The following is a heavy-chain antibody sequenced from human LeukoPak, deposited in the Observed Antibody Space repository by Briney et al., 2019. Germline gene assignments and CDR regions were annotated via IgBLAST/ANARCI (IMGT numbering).Heavy chain of an antibody. V-gene: IGHV2-5*02. D-gene: IGHD3-9*01. J-gene: IGHJ5*02. Sequence: SGPTLVKPTQPLTLTCTFSGFSLSTDGVGVGWLRQPPGKALEWLALIYWDGDSRFSPSLKRRFTISKDPSKNQVVLTMTNMDPVDTATYYCAHRRLGYYDILTGYYHNWFDPWGQGTLVTVSS. CDR2: IYWDGDS. CDR1: GFSLSTDGVG. CDR3: AHRRLGYYDILTGYYHNWFDP.